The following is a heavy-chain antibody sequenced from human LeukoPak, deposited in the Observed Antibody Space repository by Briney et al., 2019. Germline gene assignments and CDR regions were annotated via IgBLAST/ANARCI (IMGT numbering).Heavy chain of an antibody. D-gene: IGHD3-22*01. CDR1: GYTFTSYG. CDR2: ISAYNGNT. Sequence: GASVKVSCKASGYTFTSYGISWVRQAPGQGLEWMGWISAYNGNTNYAQKLQGRVAMTTDTSTSTAYMELGSLRSDDTAVYYCARDSYYDSSGYLYYYYYGMDVWGQGTTVTVSS. V-gene: IGHV1-18*01. J-gene: IGHJ6*02. CDR3: ARDSYYDSSGYLYYYYYGMDV.